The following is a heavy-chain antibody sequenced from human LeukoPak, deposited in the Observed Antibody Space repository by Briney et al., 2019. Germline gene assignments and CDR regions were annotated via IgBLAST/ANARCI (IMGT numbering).Heavy chain of an antibody. Sequence: GGTLRLSCAASGFTFSSYAMNWVRQAPGKGLEWVSAIGGSGGSTYYADSVKGRFTISRDNSKNTLYLQMNSLRAEDTAVYYCAKRGVYGGNAYYFDYWGQGTLVTVSS. V-gene: IGHV3-23*01. D-gene: IGHD4-23*01. CDR2: IGGSGGST. CDR1: GFTFSSYA. CDR3: AKRGVYGGNAYYFDY. J-gene: IGHJ4*02.